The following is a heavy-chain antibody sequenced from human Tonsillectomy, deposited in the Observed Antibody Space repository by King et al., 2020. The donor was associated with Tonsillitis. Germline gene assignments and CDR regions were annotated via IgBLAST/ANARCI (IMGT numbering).Heavy chain of an antibody. V-gene: IGHV3-48*03. D-gene: IGHD5-24*01. CDR1: GFTFSSYE. CDR3: AREDGDADAFDI. Sequence: VQLVESGGGLVQPGGSLRLSWAASGFTFSSYEMNWVRQAPGKGLEWVSFISSSGRTIYYGDSVKGRFTISRDNAKNSLYLQMNTLRAEDTAIYYCAREDGDADAFDIWGQGTMVTVSS. CDR2: ISSSGRTI. J-gene: IGHJ3*02.